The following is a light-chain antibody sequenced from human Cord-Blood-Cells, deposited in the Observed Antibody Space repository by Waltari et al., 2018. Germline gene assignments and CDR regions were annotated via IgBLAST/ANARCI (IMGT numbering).Light chain of an antibody. CDR3: QQSYSTPLYT. Sequence: DIQMTPSPSPLSASVGDRVTITCRASQSISSYLNWYQQKPGKAPKLLIYAASSLQSGVPSRCSGSGSGTDFTLTISSLQPEDFATYYCQQSYSTPLYTFGQGTKLEIK. J-gene: IGKJ2*01. V-gene: IGKV1-39*01. CDR1: QSISSY. CDR2: AAS.